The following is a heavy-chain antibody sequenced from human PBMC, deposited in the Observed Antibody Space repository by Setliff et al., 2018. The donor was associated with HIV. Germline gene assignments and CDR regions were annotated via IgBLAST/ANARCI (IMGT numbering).Heavy chain of an antibody. D-gene: IGHD6-19*01. CDR3: VRGPQWLVQKGRVYYFDY. CDR1: GGSISKSNYY. J-gene: IGHJ4*02. V-gene: IGHV4-39*07. CDR2: IFHSGSA. Sequence: SETLSLTCTVSGGSISKSNYYWGWIRQPPGKGLEWIGSIFHSGSANYNPSLKSRVTISVNTSKNQVSLKLNSMPAADTAVYFCVRGPQWLVQKGRVYYFDYWGQGTLVTVSS.